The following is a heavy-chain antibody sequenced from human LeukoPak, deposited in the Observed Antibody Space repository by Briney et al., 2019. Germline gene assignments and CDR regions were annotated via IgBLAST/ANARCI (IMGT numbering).Heavy chain of an antibody. CDR2: ISAYNGNT. CDR3: ARDLRGSRGGSSTDY. J-gene: IGHJ4*02. CDR1: GYTFTSYG. Sequence: EASVKVSCKASGYTFTSYGISWVRQAPGQGLEWMGWISAYNGNTNYAQKLQGRVTMTTDTSTSTAYMELRSLRSDDTAVYYCARDLRGSRGGSSTDYWGQGTLVTVSS. V-gene: IGHV1-18*01. D-gene: IGHD1-26*01.